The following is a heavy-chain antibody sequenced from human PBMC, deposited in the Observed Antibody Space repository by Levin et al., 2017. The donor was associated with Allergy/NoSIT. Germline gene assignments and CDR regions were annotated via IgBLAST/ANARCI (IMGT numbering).Heavy chain of an antibody. D-gene: IGHD6-13*01. CDR1: GFTFSSYA. J-gene: IGHJ1*01. V-gene: IGHV3-30-3*01. CDR2: ISYDGSNK. CDR3: ARDWGSSSRVLFVFPGQH. Sequence: GESLKISCAASGFTFSSYAMHWVRQAPGKGLEWVAVISYDGSNKYYADSVKGRFTISRDNSKNTLYLQMNSLRAEDTAVYYCARDWGSSSRVLFVFPGQHWGQGTLVTVSS.